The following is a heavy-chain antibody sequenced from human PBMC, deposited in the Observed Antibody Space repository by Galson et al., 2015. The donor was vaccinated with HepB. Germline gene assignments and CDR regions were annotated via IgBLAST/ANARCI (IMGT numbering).Heavy chain of an antibody. D-gene: IGHD6-13*01. J-gene: IGHJ4*02. CDR2: ISAYNGNT. Sequence: SVKVSCKASGYTFTSYGISWVRQAPGQGLEWMGWISAYNGNTNYAQKLQGRVTMTTDTSTSTAYMELRSLRSDDTAVYYCARGMAGYSSSWYIVHGRGHFDYWGQGTLVTVSS. V-gene: IGHV1-18*01. CDR3: ARGMAGYSSSWYIVHGRGHFDY. CDR1: GYTFTSYG.